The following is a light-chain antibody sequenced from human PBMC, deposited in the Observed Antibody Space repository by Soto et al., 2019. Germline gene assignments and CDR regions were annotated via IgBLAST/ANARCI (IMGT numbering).Light chain of an antibody. CDR1: TNDVGGYNF. Sequence: QSALTQPASVSGSPGQSITVSCTGTTNDVGGYNFVAWYQQHPGKAPKLIIYEVSFRPSGVSNRFSGSKSGNTASLTISGLQAEDEADYYCASYTSRATLAFGGGTQLTVL. CDR3: ASYTSRATLA. CDR2: EVS. J-gene: IGLJ2*01. V-gene: IGLV2-14*01.